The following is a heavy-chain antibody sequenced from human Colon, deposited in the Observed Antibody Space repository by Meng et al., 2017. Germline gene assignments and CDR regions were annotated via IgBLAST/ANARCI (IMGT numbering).Heavy chain of an antibody. Sequence: VESGGVLVKPGGSRNFSLGASGFSFSSHAMNWVRQAPGKGLEWVASISHSTTNIYYADSVKGRFAISRDNVNNALYLQMNSLRAEDTAIYYCSRGSITWPFDNWGQGTLVTVSS. CDR1: GFSFSSHA. J-gene: IGHJ4*02. CDR2: ISHSTTNI. V-gene: IGHV3-21*01. CDR3: SRGSITWPFDN. D-gene: IGHD3-3*02.